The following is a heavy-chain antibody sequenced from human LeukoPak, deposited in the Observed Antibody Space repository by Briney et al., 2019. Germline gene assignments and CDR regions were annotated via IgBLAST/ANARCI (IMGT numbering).Heavy chain of an antibody. Sequence: ASVKVSCKASGYTSTNYGISWVRQAPGQGLEWMGWISPYNGNTNYAQKLQGRVSMTTDTSTSTAYMEVRSLTSDDTAVYYCARDADRSGYFTAYWGQGTPVTVSS. CDR3: ARDADRSGYFTAY. D-gene: IGHD3-22*01. CDR1: GYTSTNYG. V-gene: IGHV1-18*01. J-gene: IGHJ4*02. CDR2: ISPYNGNT.